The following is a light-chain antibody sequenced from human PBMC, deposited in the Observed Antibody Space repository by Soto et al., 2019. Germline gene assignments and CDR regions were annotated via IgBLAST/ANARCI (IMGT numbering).Light chain of an antibody. Sequence: EIVLTQSPGTLSLSPGERATLSCRASQSLSTYSLAWYQQKPGQTPRLFIYAASTRDTDIPDRFNGSGSGTDFALTISRLEPEDFALYYCQQYEASPLTFGPGTKVDVK. CDR1: QSLSTYS. CDR3: QQYEASPLT. V-gene: IGKV3-20*01. CDR2: AAS. J-gene: IGKJ3*01.